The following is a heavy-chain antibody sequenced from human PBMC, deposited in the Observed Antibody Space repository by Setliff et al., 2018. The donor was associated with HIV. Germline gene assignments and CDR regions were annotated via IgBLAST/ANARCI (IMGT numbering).Heavy chain of an antibody. CDR3: SKYAKITEPYSSSWDPLFDP. CDR1: GASISSTTYY. V-gene: IGHV4-39*07. D-gene: IGHD6-13*01. CDR2: IYNSGRT. Sequence: LSLTCAVSGASISSTTYYWGWVRQPPGKGLEWIGSIYNSGRTYYNLSLKSRVTISVDTSKNQFSLKLTSVTAADTAVYYCSKYAKITEPYSSSWDPLFDPWCQGISVTVSS. J-gene: IGHJ5*02.